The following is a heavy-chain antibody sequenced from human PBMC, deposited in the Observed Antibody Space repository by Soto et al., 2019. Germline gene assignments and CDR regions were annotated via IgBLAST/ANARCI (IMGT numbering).Heavy chain of an antibody. Sequence: ASVKVSCKASGYTFIDYYIHWVRQAPGQGLEWMGCINPHSGDTNSPQKFQARVTMTRDTSNSTAYMELKRLYSNDTAVYHCARSGYPGSYHPPAFWGQGTLVTVSS. J-gene: IGHJ4*02. CDR2: INPHSGDT. V-gene: IGHV1-2*02. D-gene: IGHD1-26*01. CDR1: GYTFIDYY. CDR3: ARSGYPGSYHPPAF.